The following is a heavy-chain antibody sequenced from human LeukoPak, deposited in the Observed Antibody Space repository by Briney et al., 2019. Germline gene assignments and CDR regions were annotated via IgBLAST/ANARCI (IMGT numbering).Heavy chain of an antibody. Sequence: SETLSLTCAVYGGSFSGYYWSWIRQPPGKGLEWIGEINHSGSTNYNPSLKSRVTISVDTSKNQFSLKLGSVTAADTAVYYCARGYYYDSSGYYNYFDYWGQGTLVTVSS. V-gene: IGHV4-34*01. CDR1: GGSFSGYY. CDR2: INHSGST. D-gene: IGHD3-22*01. CDR3: ARGYYYDSSGYYNYFDY. J-gene: IGHJ4*02.